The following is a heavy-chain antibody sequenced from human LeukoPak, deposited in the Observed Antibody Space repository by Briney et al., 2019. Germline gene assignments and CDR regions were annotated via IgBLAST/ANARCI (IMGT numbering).Heavy chain of an antibody. D-gene: IGHD3-22*01. CDR1: GYTFTSYD. J-gene: IGHJ4*02. CDR3: ATGITYDSSGYPIDY. V-gene: IGHV1-8*01. CDR2: MNPNSGNT. Sequence: EASVKVSCKASGYTFTSYDINWVRQATGQGLEWMGWMNPNSGNTGYAQKFQGRVTMTEDTSTDTAYMELSSLRSEDTAVYYCATGITYDSSGYPIDYWGQGTLVTVSS.